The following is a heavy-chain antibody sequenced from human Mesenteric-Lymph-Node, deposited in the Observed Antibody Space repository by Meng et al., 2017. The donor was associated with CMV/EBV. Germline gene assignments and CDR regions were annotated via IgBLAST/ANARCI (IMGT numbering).Heavy chain of an antibody. Sequence: GGSLRLSFAAPGFTFSDHYMSWIRQAPGKGLEWVSYASGGGSNIYYADSVKGRFTMSRDNAKNSLYLHMNSLRAEDTAVYYCAGGRNRYYYYGMDVWGQGTTVTVSS. CDR1: GFTFSDHY. CDR3: AGGRNRYYYYGMDV. CDR2: ASGGGSNI. V-gene: IGHV3-11*01. J-gene: IGHJ6*02. D-gene: IGHD1-14*01.